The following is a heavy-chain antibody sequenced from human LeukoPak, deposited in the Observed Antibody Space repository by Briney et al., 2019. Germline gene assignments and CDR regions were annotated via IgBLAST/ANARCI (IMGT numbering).Heavy chain of an antibody. V-gene: IGHV3-21*01. CDR2: ISSSSSYI. CDR3: ARGSYGSGSYSYYFDY. CDR1: GFTFSSYS. D-gene: IGHD3-10*01. J-gene: IGHJ4*02. Sequence: PGGSLRLSCAASGFTFSSYSMNWVRQAPGKGLEWVSSISSSSSYIYYADSVKGRFTISRDNAKNSLCLQMNSLRAEDTAVYYCARGSYGSGSYSYYFDYWGQGTLVTVSS.